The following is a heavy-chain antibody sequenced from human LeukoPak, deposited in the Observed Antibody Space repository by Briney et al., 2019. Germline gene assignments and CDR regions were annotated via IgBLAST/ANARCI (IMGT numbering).Heavy chain of an antibody. Sequence: PSETLSLTCTVSGYSISSGYYWGWIRQPPGKGLEWIGIIYHSGRTDYNPSLKSRVTISEDTSKNQFSLKLSSVTAADTAVYYCARTTEGGYTYDYFYYYYMDVWGKGTTVTISS. CDR3: ARTTEGGYTYDYFYYYYMDV. J-gene: IGHJ6*03. D-gene: IGHD5-18*01. V-gene: IGHV4-38-2*02. CDR1: GYSISSGYY. CDR2: IYHSGRT.